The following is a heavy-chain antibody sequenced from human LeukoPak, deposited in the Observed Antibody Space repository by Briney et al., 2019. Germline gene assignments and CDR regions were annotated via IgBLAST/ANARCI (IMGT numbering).Heavy chain of an antibody. CDR1: GFTFSSYW. J-gene: IGHJ4*02. D-gene: IGHD3-10*02. CDR3: ARGRPHVNDY. Sequence: PGGSLRFSCAASGFTFSSYWMNWVRHAPGKGLVWVSRIASDGSSTTYADSVKGRFSISRDNAKNTLYLQMNSLRVEDTAVYYCARGRPHVNDYWGQGTLVTVSS. V-gene: IGHV3-74*01. CDR2: IASDGSST.